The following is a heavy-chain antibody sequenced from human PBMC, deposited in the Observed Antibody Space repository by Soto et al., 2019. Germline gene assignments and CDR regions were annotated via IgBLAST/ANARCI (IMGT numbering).Heavy chain of an antibody. D-gene: IGHD2-15*01. Sequence: EVQLLESGGGLVQPGGSLRLSCAASGFTFSSYAMSWVRQARGKGLEWVSAISGSGGSTYYADSVKGRYTISRDNSKDPLYLQINSLGAEDTAVDYCAKREGGGGGYFDYWGQGTLVTVSS. V-gene: IGHV3-23*01. CDR3: AKREGGGGGYFDY. J-gene: IGHJ4*02. CDR2: ISGSGGST. CDR1: GFTFSSYA.